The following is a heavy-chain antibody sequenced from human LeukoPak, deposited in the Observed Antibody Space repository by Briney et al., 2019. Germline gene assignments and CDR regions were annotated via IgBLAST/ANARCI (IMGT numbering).Heavy chain of an antibody. CDR3: ARWDRFHGV. CDR1: GFTFSTYS. CDR2: ISSTSTYI. D-gene: IGHD1-14*01. V-gene: IGHV3-21*01. Sequence: PGGSLRLSCAASGFTFSTYSMNWVRQAPGKGLEWVSSISSTSTYIYYADSVKGRFTISRDNAKNSLYLQMNNLRAEDTAVYYRARWDRFHGVWGQGTLVTVSS. J-gene: IGHJ4*02.